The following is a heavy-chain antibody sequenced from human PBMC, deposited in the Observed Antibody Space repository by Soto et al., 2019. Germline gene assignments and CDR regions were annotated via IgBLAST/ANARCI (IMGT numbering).Heavy chain of an antibody. CDR2: ISGSGEST. V-gene: IGHV3-23*01. CDR1: GFTFGTYG. Sequence: GGSLRLSCAASGFTFGTYGMSWVRQAPGKGLEWASVISGSGESTYYADSVKGRFTISRDNSKNTLYLQMNSLRAEDTAVYYCAKDWVLFDIWGQGTMVTVSS. D-gene: IGHD3-16*01. J-gene: IGHJ3*02. CDR3: AKDWVLFDI.